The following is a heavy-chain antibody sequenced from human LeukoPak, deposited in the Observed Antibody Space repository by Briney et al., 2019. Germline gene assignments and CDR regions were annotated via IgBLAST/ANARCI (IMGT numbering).Heavy chain of an antibody. Sequence: SETLSLTCAVYGGSFSGYYWSWIRQPPGKGLEWIGEINHSGSTNYNPSLKSRVTISVDTSKNQFSLKLSSVTAADTAVYYCARLTMVRGAPDYWGQGTLVTVSS. CDR1: GGSFSGYY. V-gene: IGHV4-34*01. D-gene: IGHD3-10*01. J-gene: IGHJ4*02. CDR3: ARLTMVRGAPDY. CDR2: INHSGST.